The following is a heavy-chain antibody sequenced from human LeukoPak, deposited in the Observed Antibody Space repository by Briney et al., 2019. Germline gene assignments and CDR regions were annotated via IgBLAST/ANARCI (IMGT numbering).Heavy chain of an antibody. CDR1: GGSISSSSYY. Sequence: SETLSLTCTVSGGSISSSSYYWGWIRQPPGKGLEWIGSIYYSGSTYYNPSLKSRVTISVDTSKNQFSLKLSSVTAADTAVYYCARRRPQAYYFDYWGQGTLVTVSS. V-gene: IGHV4-39*01. CDR2: IYYSGST. CDR3: ARRRPQAYYFDY. J-gene: IGHJ4*02.